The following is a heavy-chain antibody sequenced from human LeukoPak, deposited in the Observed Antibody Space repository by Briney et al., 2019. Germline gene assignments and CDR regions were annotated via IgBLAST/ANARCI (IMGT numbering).Heavy chain of an antibody. CDR1: GGSFSGYY. CDR3: ARGGSSGWYVRDWFDP. CDR2: INHSGST. D-gene: IGHD6-19*01. J-gene: IGHJ5*02. Sequence: SETLSLTRAVYGGSFSGYYWSWIRQPPGKGLEWIGEINHSGSTNYNPSLKSRVTISVDTSKNQFSLKLSSVTAADTAVYYCARGGSSGWYVRDWFDPWGQGTLVTVSS. V-gene: IGHV4-34*01.